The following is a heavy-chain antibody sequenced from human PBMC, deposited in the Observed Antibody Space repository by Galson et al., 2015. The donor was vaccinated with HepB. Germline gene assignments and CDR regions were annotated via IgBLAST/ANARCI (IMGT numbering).Heavy chain of an antibody. CDR1: GFTFSSYA. D-gene: IGHD3-22*01. CDR2: ISGSGGST. CDR3: RAPMIVVVITTSAFDI. J-gene: IGHJ3*02. Sequence: SLRLSCAASGFTFSSYAMSWVRQAPGKGLEWVSAISGSGGSTYYADSVKGRFTISRDNSKNTLYLQMNSLRAEDTAVYYCRAPMIVVVITTSAFDIWGQGTMVTVSS. V-gene: IGHV3-23*01.